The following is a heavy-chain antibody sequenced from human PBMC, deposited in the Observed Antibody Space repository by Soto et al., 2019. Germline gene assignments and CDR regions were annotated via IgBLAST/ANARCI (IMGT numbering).Heavy chain of an antibody. CDR2: IIPILGIA. D-gene: IGHD2-2*01. V-gene: IGHV1-69*02. CDR3: ARGGGGIVVVPAAMRYYYYYMDV. CDR1: GGTFSSYT. Sequence: GASVKVSGKASGGTFSSYTISWVRQAPGQGLEWMGRIIPILGIANYAQKFQGRVTITADKSTSTAYMELSSLRSEDTAVYYCARGGGGIVVVPAAMRYYYYYMDVWGKGTTVTVS. J-gene: IGHJ6*03.